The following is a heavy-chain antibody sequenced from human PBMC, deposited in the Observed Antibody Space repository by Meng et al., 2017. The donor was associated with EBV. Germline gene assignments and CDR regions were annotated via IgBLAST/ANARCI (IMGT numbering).Heavy chain of an antibody. Sequence: EGPRCESEGGLHQPGGSLRLSGAASGFTVSSNYRSWVRQAPGKGLEWVSVIYSGGSTYYADSVKGRFTISRDNSKNTLYLQMNSLRAEDTAVYYCARDGGGFDYWGQGTLVTVSS. CDR3: ARDGGGFDY. D-gene: IGHD4-23*01. V-gene: IGHV3-53*01. CDR2: IYSGGST. J-gene: IGHJ4*02. CDR1: GFTVSSNY.